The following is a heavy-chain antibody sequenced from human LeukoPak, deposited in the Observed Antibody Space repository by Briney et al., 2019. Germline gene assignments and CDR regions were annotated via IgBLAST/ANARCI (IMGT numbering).Heavy chain of an antibody. Sequence: GGSLRLSCAVYGFSFTTYWMTWVRQAPGKGLEWVANIKQDGSESYYVDSVKGRFTISRDNGKNSLYLQMNSLRAEDTAVYYCAKSGGVRFDPWGQGTLVTVSS. D-gene: IGHD3-16*01. CDR2: IKQDGSES. V-gene: IGHV3-7*03. CDR1: GFSFTTYW. J-gene: IGHJ5*02. CDR3: AKSGGVRFDP.